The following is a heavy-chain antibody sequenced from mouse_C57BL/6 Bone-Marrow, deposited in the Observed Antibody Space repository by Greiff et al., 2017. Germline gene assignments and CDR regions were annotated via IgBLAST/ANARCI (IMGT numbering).Heavy chain of an antibody. Sequence: EVQLVESGGDLVKPGGSLKLSCAASGFTFSSYGMSWVRQTPDKRLEWVATISSGGSYTYYPDSVKGRFTISRDNAKNTLYLQMSSLKSEDTAMYDYARPHYYYEDYYAMDYWGQGTSVTVSS. V-gene: IGHV5-6*01. J-gene: IGHJ4*01. CDR2: ISSGGSYT. D-gene: IGHD1-1*01. CDR3: ARPHYYYEDYYAMDY. CDR1: GFTFSSYG.